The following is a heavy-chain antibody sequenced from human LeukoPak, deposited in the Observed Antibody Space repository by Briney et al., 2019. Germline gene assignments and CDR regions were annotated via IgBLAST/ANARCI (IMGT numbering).Heavy chain of an antibody. Sequence: PGGSLRLSCAAAGFTFNRYGFHWVRQAPGKGLEWVAVIWSDGTNQYYADSVKGRFTISRDDSGNTVYLQMNSLRPVDTGVYYCARDAQRGFDYSNSLEYWGQGTPVTVST. D-gene: IGHD4-11*01. V-gene: IGHV3-33*01. CDR1: GFTFNRYG. CDR3: ARDAQRGFDYSNSLEY. J-gene: IGHJ4*02. CDR2: IWSDGTNQ.